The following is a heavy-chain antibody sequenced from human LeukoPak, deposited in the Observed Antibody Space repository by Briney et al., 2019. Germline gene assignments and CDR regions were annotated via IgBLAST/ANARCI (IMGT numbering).Heavy chain of an antibody. Sequence: PSETLSLTCTVSGGSISSYYWSWIRQPAGKGLEWIGRIYTSGSTNYNPSLKSRVTISVDTSKNQFSLKLSSVTAADTAVYYCASLTIFGVVIQYWYFDLWGRGTLVTVSS. CDR3: ASLTIFGVVIQYWYFDL. V-gene: IGHV4-4*07. CDR1: GGSISSYY. D-gene: IGHD3-3*01. J-gene: IGHJ2*01. CDR2: IYTSGST.